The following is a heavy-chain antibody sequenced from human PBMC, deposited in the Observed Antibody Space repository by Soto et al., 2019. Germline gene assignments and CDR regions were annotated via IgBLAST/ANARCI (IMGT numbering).Heavy chain of an antibody. CDR1: GYSFTNYW. D-gene: IGHD6-19*01. Sequence: GESLKISCKGSGYSFTNYWIGWVRQLPGKGLEWMGIIYPGGSESRYSPSFQGQVTMSADKSISTAYLQWSSLKASDTAIYYCARHYAGNFGSGFAYWGQGTLVTVSS. CDR2: IYPGGSES. J-gene: IGHJ4*02. V-gene: IGHV5-51*01. CDR3: ARHYAGNFGSGFAY.